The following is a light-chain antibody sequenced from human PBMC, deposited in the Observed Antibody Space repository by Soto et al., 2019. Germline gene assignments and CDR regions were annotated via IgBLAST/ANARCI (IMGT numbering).Light chain of an antibody. CDR3: SSYTTNNFWV. Sequence: QSALTQPASVSGSPGQTITISCTGTSNDVGGYNYVSWYQQHPGKVPKLIIYDDTNRPSGVSNRFSGSKSANTASLTISGLQAEDEADYYCSSYTTNNFWVFGGGTKLTVL. CDR2: DDT. J-gene: IGLJ3*02. CDR1: SNDVGGYNY. V-gene: IGLV2-14*01.